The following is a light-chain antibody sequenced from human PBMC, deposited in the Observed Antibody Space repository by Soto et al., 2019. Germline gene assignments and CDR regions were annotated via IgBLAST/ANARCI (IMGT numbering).Light chain of an antibody. Sequence: QSALTQPRSVSGSPGQSVTISSTGTSSDVGGYNYVSWYQQHPGKAPKLMIYDVSKRPSGVPDRFSGSKSGNMASLTISGLQAEDEADYYCCSYAGSYTYVFGTGTKLTVL. V-gene: IGLV2-11*01. CDR2: DVS. CDR1: SSDVGGYNY. CDR3: CSYAGSYTYV. J-gene: IGLJ1*01.